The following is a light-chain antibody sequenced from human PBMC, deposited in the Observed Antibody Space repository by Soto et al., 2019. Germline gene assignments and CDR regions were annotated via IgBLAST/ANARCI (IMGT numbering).Light chain of an antibody. Sequence: QSVLTQPPSASGSPGQSVTISCTGTRSDVGSYNYVSWYQQHPGKAPKLMIYEVSKRPSGVPDRFSGSKSGNTASLTVSGLQAEDEADYYCSSYAGGNNLVFGGGTKLTVL. V-gene: IGLV2-8*01. CDR3: SSYAGGNNLV. CDR2: EVS. CDR1: RSDVGSYNY. J-gene: IGLJ2*01.